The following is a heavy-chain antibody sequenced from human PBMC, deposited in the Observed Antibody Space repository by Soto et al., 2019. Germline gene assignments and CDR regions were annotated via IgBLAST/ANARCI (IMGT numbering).Heavy chain of an antibody. Sequence: GSLRLSCAASGFTFSSYSMNWVRQAPGKGLEWVSSISSSSSYIYYADSVKGRFTISRDNAKNSLYLQMNSLRAEDTAVYYCARDALELLPYYYYYMDVWGKGTTVTVSS. J-gene: IGHJ6*03. CDR2: ISSSSSYI. D-gene: IGHD1-7*01. CDR1: GFTFSSYS. CDR3: ARDALELLPYYYYYMDV. V-gene: IGHV3-21*01.